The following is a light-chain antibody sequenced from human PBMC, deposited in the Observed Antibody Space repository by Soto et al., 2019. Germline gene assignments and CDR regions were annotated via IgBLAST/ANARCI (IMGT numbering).Light chain of an antibody. CDR2: DAS. Sequence: DIQMTQSPSTLSASVGDRVSITCRASQSVSNWLAWYPQQPGKAPKLLIYDASSLQGGVPSRFSGSGSGTEFTLTITSLQPDDFATYYCQQYDNYWTFGQGTKVDIK. V-gene: IGKV1-5*01. CDR1: QSVSNW. J-gene: IGKJ1*01. CDR3: QQYDNYWT.